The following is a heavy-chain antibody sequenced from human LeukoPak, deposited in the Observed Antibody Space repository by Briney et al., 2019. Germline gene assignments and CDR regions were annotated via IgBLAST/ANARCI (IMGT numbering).Heavy chain of an antibody. CDR1: GFTFSGYW. D-gene: IGHD3-22*01. V-gene: IGHV3-7*01. CDR3: ARVSTFRTYYDSSGYYLYYFDY. CDR2: IKQDGSEK. Sequence: GGSLRLSCAASGFTFSGYWMSWVRQAPGKGLEWVANIKQDGSEKYYVDSVKGRFTISRDNAKNSLYLQMNSLRAEDTAVYYCARVSTFRTYYDSSGYYLYYFDYWGQGTLVTVSS. J-gene: IGHJ4*02.